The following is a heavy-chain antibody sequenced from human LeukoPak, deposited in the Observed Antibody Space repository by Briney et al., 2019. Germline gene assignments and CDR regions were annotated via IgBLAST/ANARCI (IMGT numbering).Heavy chain of an antibody. J-gene: IGHJ4*02. V-gene: IGHV3-23*01. Sequence: GGSLRLSCAPPGFTSSSYAMSAVRQAPGEGLEWVSSISCSGCSTYYADSVKGRFTNSRDKSQNALSLQMDSLRADDTAVYYCATPRTLYHPTYEYWRQGTGDSVFS. CDR2: ISCSGCST. CDR3: ATPRTLYHPTYEY. D-gene: IGHD2/OR15-2a*01. CDR1: GFTSSSYA.